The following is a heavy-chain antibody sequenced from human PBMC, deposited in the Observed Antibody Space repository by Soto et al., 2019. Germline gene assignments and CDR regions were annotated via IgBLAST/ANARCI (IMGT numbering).Heavy chain of an antibody. CDR1: GGSTISDNY. CDR2: IYYSGNT. Sequence: SETLSLTCTVSGGSTISDNYWSFIRQPPGKGLEWIGHIYYSGNTDYNPSLKSRLAISIDTSKNQFSLKLSSVTAADTAVYYCARGAVVVITTCWFDPWGQGTLVTVSS. D-gene: IGHD3-22*01. J-gene: IGHJ5*02. CDR3: ARGAVVVITTCWFDP. V-gene: IGHV4-30-4*01.